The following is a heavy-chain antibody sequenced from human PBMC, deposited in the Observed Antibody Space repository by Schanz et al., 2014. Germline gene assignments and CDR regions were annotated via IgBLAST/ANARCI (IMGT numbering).Heavy chain of an antibody. J-gene: IGHJ5*02. CDR3: ARVVVVTANWFDL. Sequence: QVQLVESGGGLVKPGGSLRLSCAASGFIFNDYYMNWIRQAPGKGLEWLSYISRDGTTSYYADSVKGRFTISRDNAKNSLYLEMNSLTVEDTAVYYCARVVVVTANWFDLWGQGTLVTVSS. CDR1: GFIFNDYY. V-gene: IGHV3-11*01. D-gene: IGHD2-21*02. CDR2: ISRDGTTS.